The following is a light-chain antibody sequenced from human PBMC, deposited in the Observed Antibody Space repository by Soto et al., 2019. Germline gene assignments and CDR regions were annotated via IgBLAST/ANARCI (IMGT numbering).Light chain of an antibody. Sequence: EIVMTQSPATLSVSPGERATLSCRASQSVSSNLAWYQQKPGQAPRLLIYGASTRATGIPARFSGRGSGTEFTLTISSLQSEDFAVYYCQQYNNCPPITFGQGTRLEIK. CDR3: QQYNNCPPIT. CDR1: QSVSSN. V-gene: IGKV3-15*01. CDR2: GAS. J-gene: IGKJ5*01.